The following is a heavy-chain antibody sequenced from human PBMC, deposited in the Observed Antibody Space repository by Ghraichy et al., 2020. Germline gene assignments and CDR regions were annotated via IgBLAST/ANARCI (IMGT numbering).Heavy chain of an antibody. J-gene: IGHJ6*02. CDR1: GFTFSSYS. CDR2: ISSSSSSI. CDR3: ARNLYGITASYYYYGMDV. Sequence: GGSLRLSCAASGFTFSSYSVTWVRQAPGKGLEWVSSISSSSSSIYYADSLKGRFTISRDNAKNSLYLQMNSLRAEDTAVYYCARNLYGITASYYYYGMDVWGPGTTVTVSS. D-gene: IGHD1-20*01. V-gene: IGHV3-21*01.